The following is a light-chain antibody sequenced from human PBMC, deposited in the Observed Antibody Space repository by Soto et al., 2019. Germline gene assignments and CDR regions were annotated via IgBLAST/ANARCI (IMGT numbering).Light chain of an antibody. CDR2: AAS. Sequence: AIQSTPSPSSLSASVGDRVTITGRASQGIRNDLGWYQQKPGKAPKLLIYAASSLQSGVPSRYSGSRSGTDFTLTISSLQPEDFATYYCQQYKSYSPWTLDLGTKVDIK. CDR1: QGIRND. CDR3: QQYKSYSPWT. J-gene: IGKJ1*01. V-gene: IGKV1-6*01.